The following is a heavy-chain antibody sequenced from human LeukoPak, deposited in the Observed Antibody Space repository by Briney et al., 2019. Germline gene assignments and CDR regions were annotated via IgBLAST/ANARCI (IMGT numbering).Heavy chain of an antibody. J-gene: IGHJ4*02. CDR2: IKQDESEK. CDR3: ARVVPAAMGWDYFDY. Sequence: VGSLRLSCAASGFTFSSYWMSWVRQAPGKGLEWVANIKQDESEKYYVDSVKGRFTISRDNAKNSLYLQMNSLRAEDTAVYYCARVVPAAMGWDYFDYWGQGTLVTVSS. CDR1: GFTFSSYW. D-gene: IGHD2-2*01. V-gene: IGHV3-7*01.